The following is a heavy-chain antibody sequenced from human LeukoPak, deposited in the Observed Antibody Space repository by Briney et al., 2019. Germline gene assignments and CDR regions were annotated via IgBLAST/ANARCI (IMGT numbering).Heavy chain of an antibody. D-gene: IGHD2-2*03. Sequence: GASVKVSCKTSGYSFMSYGISWVRQAPGQGLEWMGWISPYNGDTNSAQKLQDRVTMTTDTSTSTAYMELRSLKSDDTAVYYCARGSPGYADSKSFDSWGQGTLVTVSS. J-gene: IGHJ4*02. CDR2: ISPYNGDT. V-gene: IGHV1-18*01. CDR3: ARGSPGYADSKSFDS. CDR1: GYSFMSYG.